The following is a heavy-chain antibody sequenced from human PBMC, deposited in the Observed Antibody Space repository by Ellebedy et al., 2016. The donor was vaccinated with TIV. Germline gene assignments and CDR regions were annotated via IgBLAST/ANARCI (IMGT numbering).Heavy chain of an antibody. CDR1: GFTFSSYT. J-gene: IGHJ4*02. Sequence: GESLKISCAASGFTFSSYTINWVRQTPGKGLELVSSISSSGSYLYYADSVKGRFTISRDNAKNSLYLQMNSLRVDDSAVYYCATSRASVYWGQGTLVTVSS. CDR3: ATSRASVY. CDR2: ISSSGSYL. V-gene: IGHV3-21*01.